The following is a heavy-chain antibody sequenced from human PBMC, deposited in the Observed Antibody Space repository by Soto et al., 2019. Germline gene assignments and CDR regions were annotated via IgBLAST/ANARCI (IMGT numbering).Heavy chain of an antibody. V-gene: IGHV3-15*07. D-gene: IGHD3-22*01. CDR1: GFTFSNAW. CDR2: IKSKADGETT. J-gene: IGHJ4*01. Sequence: EVQLVESGGGLMKPGGSLRLSCAASGFTFSNAWMNWVRQAPGKGLEWVVRIKSKADGETTAYAAPVKGRFSISRDDSESTLYLEMISLRSEDTAVYYCTTLPRFVSSGYHYTTRDYWGHGTLVTVSS. CDR3: TTLPRFVSSGYHYTTRDY.